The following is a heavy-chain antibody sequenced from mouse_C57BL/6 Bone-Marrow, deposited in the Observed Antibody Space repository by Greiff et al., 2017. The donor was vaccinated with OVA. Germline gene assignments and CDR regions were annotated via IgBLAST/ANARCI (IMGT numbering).Heavy chain of an antibody. D-gene: IGHD2-3*01. Sequence: VQGVESGAELVRPGASVKMSCKASGYTFTSYTMHWVKQRPGQGLEWIGYINPSSGNTKYNQKFKDKATLTADKSSSTAYMQLSSLTSEDSAVYYCARHYDGYSDMDYWGQGTSVTVSS. CDR3: ARHYDGYSDMDY. CDR2: INPSSGNT. V-gene: IGHV1-4*01. CDR1: GYTFTSYT. J-gene: IGHJ4*01.